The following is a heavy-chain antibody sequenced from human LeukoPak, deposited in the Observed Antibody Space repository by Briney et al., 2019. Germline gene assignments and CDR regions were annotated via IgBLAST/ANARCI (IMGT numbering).Heavy chain of an antibody. Sequence: GGSLRLSCAASGFTFSSYSMNWVRQAPGKGLEWVPSISSSSSDIYYADSVKGRFTISRDNAKNSLYLQMNSLRAEDTAVYYCARDPRTVAYCGGDCYPDYWGQGTLVTVSS. V-gene: IGHV3-21*01. J-gene: IGHJ4*02. CDR3: ARDPRTVAYCGGDCYPDY. CDR2: ISSSSSDI. CDR1: GFTFSSYS. D-gene: IGHD2-21*02.